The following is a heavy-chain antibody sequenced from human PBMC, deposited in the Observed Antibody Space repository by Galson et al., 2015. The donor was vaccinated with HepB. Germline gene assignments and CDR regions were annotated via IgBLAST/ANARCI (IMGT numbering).Heavy chain of an antibody. CDR3: ARTIAVAGDWVGAMPSRNDY. J-gene: IGHJ4*02. CDR2: IYPGDSDT. V-gene: IGHV5-51*03. Sequence: QSGAEVKKPGESLKISCKGSGYSFTSYWIGWVRQMPGKGLEWMGIIYPGDSDTRYSPSFQGQVTISADKSISTAYLQWSSLKASDTAMYYCARTIAVAGDWVGAMPSRNDYWGQGTLVTVSS. CDR1: GYSFTSYW. D-gene: IGHD6-19*01.